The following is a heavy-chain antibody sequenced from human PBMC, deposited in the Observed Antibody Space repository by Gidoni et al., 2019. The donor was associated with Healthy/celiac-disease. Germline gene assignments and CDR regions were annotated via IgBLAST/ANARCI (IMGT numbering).Heavy chain of an antibody. CDR2: INHSGST. V-gene: IGHV4-34*01. Sequence: QVQLQQWVAGLLKPSETLSLTCAVHGGSFRGYYWSWIRQPPGKGLEWIGEINHSGSTNYNPSLKSRVTISVDTSKNQFSLKLSSVTAADTAVYYCARGRVLRFLEWLSQVFYYWGQGTLVTVSS. CDR3: ARGRVLRFLEWLSQVFYY. D-gene: IGHD3-3*01. J-gene: IGHJ4*02. CDR1: GGSFRGYY.